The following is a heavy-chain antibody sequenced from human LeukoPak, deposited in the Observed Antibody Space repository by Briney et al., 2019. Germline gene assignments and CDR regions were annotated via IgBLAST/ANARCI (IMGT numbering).Heavy chain of an antibody. D-gene: IGHD4-17*01. V-gene: IGHV1-69*13. CDR3: ARAHYGDDVAFDY. J-gene: IGHJ4*02. CDR2: IIPIFGTA. CDR1: GGTFSSYA. Sequence: SVKVSCKASGGTFSSYAISWVRQAPGQGLEWMGGIIPIFGTANYAQKFQGRVTITADESTSTAHMELSSLRSEDTAVYYCARAHYGDDVAFDYWGQGTLVTVSS.